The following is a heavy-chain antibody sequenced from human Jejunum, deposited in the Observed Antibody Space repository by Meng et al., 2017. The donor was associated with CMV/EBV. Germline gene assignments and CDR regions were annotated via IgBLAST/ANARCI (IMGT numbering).Heavy chain of an antibody. V-gene: IGHV3-21*01. Sequence: ILTGDTMSGVPHVPGKGLEWVSSISTHSTYISYADSVKGRFTISRDNAKNSLYLQVDSLRAEDTAVYYCASGFCGSTTCYREFDYWGQGTLVTVSS. D-gene: IGHD2-2*01. CDR2: ISTHSTYI. J-gene: IGHJ4*02. CDR3: ASGFCGSTTCYREFDY. CDR1: ILTGDT.